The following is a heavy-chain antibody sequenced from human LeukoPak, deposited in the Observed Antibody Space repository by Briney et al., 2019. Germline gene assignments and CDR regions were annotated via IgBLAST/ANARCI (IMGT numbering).Heavy chain of an antibody. CDR3: AHSRGILTNWYYYYMDV. Sequence: SGPTLVNPTQTLTLTGTFSGFSISTSGVGVGWTRQPPGKALEWLALISWDDDKRYSPSLKSRLTITKVTSKNQVVLRMTNMDPVDTATYYCAHSRGILTNWYYYYMDVWGKGTTVTVSS. V-gene: IGHV2-5*02. J-gene: IGHJ6*03. CDR1: GFSISTSGVG. D-gene: IGHD3-9*01. CDR2: ISWDDDK.